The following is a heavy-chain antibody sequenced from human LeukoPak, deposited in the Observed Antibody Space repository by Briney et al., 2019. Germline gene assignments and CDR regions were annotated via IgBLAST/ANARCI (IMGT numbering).Heavy chain of an antibody. Sequence: PGGSLRLSCAASGFTFSSYGMHWVRQAPGKGLEWVAFIRYDGSNKYYADSVKGRFTISRDNSKNTLYLQMNSLRAEDTAVYYCARDRLLWFGEVDYWGQGTLVTVSS. CDR2: IRYDGSNK. V-gene: IGHV3-30*02. CDR3: ARDRLLWFGEVDY. J-gene: IGHJ4*02. D-gene: IGHD3-10*01. CDR1: GFTFSSYG.